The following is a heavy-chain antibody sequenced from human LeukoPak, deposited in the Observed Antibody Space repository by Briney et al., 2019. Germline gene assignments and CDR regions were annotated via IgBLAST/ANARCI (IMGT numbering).Heavy chain of an antibody. CDR1: GFTFDDYA. Sequence: SGGSLRLSCAASGFTFDDYAMNWVRQVPGKGLEWVSGINWNGGSTGYADSVKGRFTISRDNAKNSLYLQMNSLRAEDTALYYCARAGYTYVSPTTDYWGQGTLVTVSS. D-gene: IGHD5-18*01. CDR3: ARAGYTYVSPTTDY. V-gene: IGHV3-20*04. CDR2: INWNGGST. J-gene: IGHJ4*02.